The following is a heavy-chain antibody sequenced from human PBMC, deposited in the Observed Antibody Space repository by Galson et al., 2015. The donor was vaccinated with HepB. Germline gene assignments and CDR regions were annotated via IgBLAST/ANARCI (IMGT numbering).Heavy chain of an antibody. CDR3: AKVVDYGDYDRLVDY. J-gene: IGHJ4*02. Sequence: SLRLSCAASGFTFSSYGMHWVRQAPGKGLEWVAVISYDGSNKYYADSVKGRFTISRDNSKNTLYLQMNSLRAEDTAVYYCAKVVDYGDYDRLVDYWGQGTLVTVSS. CDR1: GFTFSSYG. CDR2: ISYDGSNK. V-gene: IGHV3-30*18. D-gene: IGHD4-17*01.